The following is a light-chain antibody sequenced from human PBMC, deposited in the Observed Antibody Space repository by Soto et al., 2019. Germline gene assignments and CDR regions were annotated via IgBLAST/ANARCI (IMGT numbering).Light chain of an antibody. V-gene: IGKV3-20*01. CDR1: QNLRSS. Sequence: IVLTQSPATLSLSPGERATLSCRASQNLRSSLAWYQQKPGQAPRLLIYGASTRATGIPARFSGSGSGTEFTLTISRLEPEDFAVYYCQQYGSSSWTFGQGTKVDIK. CDR3: QQYGSSSWT. CDR2: GAS. J-gene: IGKJ1*01.